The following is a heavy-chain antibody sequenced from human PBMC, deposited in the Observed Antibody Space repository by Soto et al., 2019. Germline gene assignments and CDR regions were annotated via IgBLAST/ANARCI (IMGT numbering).Heavy chain of an antibody. Sequence: EVQLVESGGGLVQPGGSLRLSCAASGFSFSTFWMSWVRQAPGRGLEWVAHIRGDGSEIYYLDSVKGRFTISRDNAKNSLYLQMSSLRTEDTAVYYCATEYCTAEGSEDYWGQGTLVTVSS. D-gene: IGHD2-8*01. CDR1: GFSFSTFW. J-gene: IGHJ4*02. V-gene: IGHV3-7*01. CDR2: IRGDGSEI. CDR3: ATEYCTAEGSEDY.